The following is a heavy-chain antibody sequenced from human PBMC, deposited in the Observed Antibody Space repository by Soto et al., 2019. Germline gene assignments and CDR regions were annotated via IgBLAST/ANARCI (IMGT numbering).Heavy chain of an antibody. J-gene: IGHJ4*02. Sequence: SETLSLTCTVSGGSIXSYYWSWIRQPPGKGLEWIGYIYYSGSTNYNPSLKSRVTISVDTSKNQFSLKLSSVTAADTAVYYCARGLADDYGDYVPSLDYWGQGTLVTVSS. CDR2: IYYSGST. CDR1: GGSIXSYY. CDR3: ARGLADDYGDYVPSLDY. D-gene: IGHD4-17*01. V-gene: IGHV4-59*01.